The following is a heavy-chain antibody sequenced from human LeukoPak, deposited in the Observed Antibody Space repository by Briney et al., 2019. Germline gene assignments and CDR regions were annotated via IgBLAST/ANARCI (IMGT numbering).Heavy chain of an antibody. CDR1: GFTFSSYT. D-gene: IGHD3-22*01. Sequence: GGSLRLSCAASGFTFSSYTMSWVRQAPGKGLEWVSAISGSGGSTYYADSVKGRFTISRDNSKNTLYLQMNSLRAEDTAVYYCAKDEYYYDSSGHRQNAFDIWGQGTMVTVSS. CDR2: ISGSGGST. J-gene: IGHJ3*02. V-gene: IGHV3-23*01. CDR3: AKDEYYYDSSGHRQNAFDI.